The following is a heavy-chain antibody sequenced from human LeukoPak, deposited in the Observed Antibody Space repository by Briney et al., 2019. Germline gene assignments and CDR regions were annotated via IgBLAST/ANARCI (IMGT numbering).Heavy chain of an antibody. CDR3: ASDLPIYSSGPNYFDY. Sequence: ASVKVSCKASGYTFTSYYMHWVRQAPGQGLEWMGIINPSGGSTSYAQKFQGRVTMTRDTSTSTVYMELSSLRSEDTAVYYCASDLPIYSSGPNYFDYWGQGTLVTVSS. V-gene: IGHV1-46*01. CDR1: GYTFTSYY. J-gene: IGHJ4*02. D-gene: IGHD6-19*01. CDR2: INPSGGST.